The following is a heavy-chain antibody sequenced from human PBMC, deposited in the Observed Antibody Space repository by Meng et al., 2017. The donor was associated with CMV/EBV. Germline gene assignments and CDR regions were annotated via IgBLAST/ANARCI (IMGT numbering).Heavy chain of an antibody. CDR3: ARVRKANTEGLYYYYGMDV. CDR2: INPSGGST. D-gene: IGHD1/OR15-1a*01. V-gene: IGHV1-46*01. J-gene: IGHJ6*02. Sequence: ASVKVSCKASGYTFTSYAMNWVRQAPGQGLEWMGIINPSGGSTSYAQKFQGRVTMTRDTSTSTVYMELSSLRSEDTAVYYCARVRKANTEGLYYYYGMDVWGQGTTVTVSS. CDR1: GYTFTSYA.